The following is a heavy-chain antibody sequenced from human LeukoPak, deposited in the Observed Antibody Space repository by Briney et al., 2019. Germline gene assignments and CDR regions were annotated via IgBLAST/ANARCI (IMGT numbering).Heavy chain of an antibody. V-gene: IGHV3-23*01. Sequence: PGGSLRLSCAASGFTLSSYAMTWVRQAPAGGLEWVSSVDGGGGGTYYADSVKGRFTISRDNSKNTLYLQLNSLRAEDTAVYYCAKTYGSGSYYNWGQGTLVTVSS. D-gene: IGHD3-10*01. J-gene: IGHJ4*02. CDR2: VDGGGGGT. CDR1: GFTLSSYA. CDR3: AKTYGSGSYYN.